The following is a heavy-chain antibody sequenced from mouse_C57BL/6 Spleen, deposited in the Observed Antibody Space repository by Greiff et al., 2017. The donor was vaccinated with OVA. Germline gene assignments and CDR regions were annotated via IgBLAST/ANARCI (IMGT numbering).Heavy chain of an antibody. CDR3: VRQAYGYDGDFDY. D-gene: IGHD2-2*01. J-gene: IGHJ2*01. V-gene: IGHV10-1*01. Sequence: GGGLVQPKGSLKLSCAASGFSFNTYAMNWVRQAPGKGLEWVARIRSKSNNYATYYADSVKDRFTISRDDSESMLYLQMNNLKTEDTARYYCVRQAYGYDGDFDYWGQGTTLTVSS. CDR2: IRSKSNNYAT. CDR1: GFSFNTYA.